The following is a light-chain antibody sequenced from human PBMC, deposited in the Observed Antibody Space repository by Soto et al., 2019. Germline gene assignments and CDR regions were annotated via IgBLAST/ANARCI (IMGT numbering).Light chain of an antibody. CDR2: GAS. CDR1: QSVSSSY. Sequence: LTQSPGTLSLSPGERATLSCRASQSVSSSYLAWYQQKPGQAPRLLVFGASSRATGIPDRFSGSGSGTDFTLTISRLEPEDFAVYYCQQYCGSPPYTFGQGTKLEIK. V-gene: IGKV3-20*01. J-gene: IGKJ2*01. CDR3: QQYCGSPPYT.